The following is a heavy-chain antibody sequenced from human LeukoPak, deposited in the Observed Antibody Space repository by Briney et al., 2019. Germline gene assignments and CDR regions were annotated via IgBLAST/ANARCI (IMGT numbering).Heavy chain of an antibody. Sequence: TSETLSLTCTVSGGSISSYYWSWIRQPAGKGLEWIGRIYTSGSTNYNPSLKSRVTMSVDTSKNQFSLKLSSVTAADTAVYYCARVFYSSSWYYFDYWGQGTLVTVSS. J-gene: IGHJ4*02. V-gene: IGHV4-4*07. D-gene: IGHD6-13*01. CDR3: ARVFYSSSWYYFDY. CDR1: GGSISSYY. CDR2: IYTSGST.